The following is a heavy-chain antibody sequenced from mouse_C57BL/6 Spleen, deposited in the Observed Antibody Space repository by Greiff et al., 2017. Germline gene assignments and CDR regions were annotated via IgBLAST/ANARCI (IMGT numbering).Heavy chain of an antibody. CDR1: GYTFTDYY. D-gene: IGHD1-1*01. V-gene: IGHV1-76*01. J-gene: IGHJ4*01. CDR3: AVHGSSPSAMGY. CDR2: IYPGSGNT. Sequence: QVQLQQSGAELVRPGASVKLSCKASGYTFTDYYINWVKQRPGQGLEWIARIYPGSGNTYYNEKFKGKATLTADKSSSTAYMQLSSLTSEDSAVYVCAVHGSSPSAMGYWGQGTSVTVSS.